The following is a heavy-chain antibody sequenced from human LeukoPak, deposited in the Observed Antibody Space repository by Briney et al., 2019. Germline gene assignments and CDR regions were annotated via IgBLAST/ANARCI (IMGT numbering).Heavy chain of an antibody. CDR2: INHSGST. V-gene: IGHV4-34*01. CDR1: GGSFSAYY. Sequence: PSQTMSLTCAVDGGSFSAYYWSWIRQPPGKGLEWVGEINHSGSTNYNPSLKSRVTISVDTSKIQFSLKLTSVTAADTAVYYCARGVFEGYYGSGTYYNALDYWGQGTLVTVSS. J-gene: IGHJ4*02. D-gene: IGHD3-10*01. CDR3: ARGVFEGYYGSGTYYNALDY.